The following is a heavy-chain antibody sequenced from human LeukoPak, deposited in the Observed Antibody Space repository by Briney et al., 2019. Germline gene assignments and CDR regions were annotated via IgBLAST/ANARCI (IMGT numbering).Heavy chain of an antibody. J-gene: IGHJ6*03. CDR1: GFTFSSYS. CDR2: ISSSSSTI. D-gene: IGHD1-7*01. V-gene: IGHV3-48*01. CDR3: ARSNWNYDHYYYYYYMDV. Sequence: PGRSLRLSXAASGFTFSSYSMNWVRQAPGKGLEWVSYISSSSSTIYYADSVKGRFTISRDNAKNSLYLQMNSLRAEDTAVYYCARSNWNYDHYYYYYYMDVWGKGTTVTVSS.